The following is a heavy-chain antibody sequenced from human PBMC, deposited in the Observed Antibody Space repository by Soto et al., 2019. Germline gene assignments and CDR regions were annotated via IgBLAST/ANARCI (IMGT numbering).Heavy chain of an antibody. Sequence: GASVKVSCKASGYTFTSYAMHWVRQAPGQRLEWMGWINAGNGNTKYSQKFQGRVTITRDTSASTAYMELSSLRSEDTAVYYCARVPVDFWSGSPTYYFDYWGQGTLVTVSS. J-gene: IGHJ4*02. CDR1: GYTFTSYA. D-gene: IGHD3-3*01. CDR3: ARVPVDFWSGSPTYYFDY. CDR2: INAGNGNT. V-gene: IGHV1-3*01.